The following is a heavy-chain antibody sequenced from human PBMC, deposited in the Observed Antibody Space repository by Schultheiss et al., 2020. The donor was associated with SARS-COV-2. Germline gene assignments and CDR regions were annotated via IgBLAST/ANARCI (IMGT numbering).Heavy chain of an antibody. CDR2: IYSGGST. V-gene: IGHV3-66*02. Sequence: GGSLRLSCAASGFTFSDYYMSWIRQAPGKGLEWVSVIYSGGSTYYADSVKGRFTISRDNSKNTLYLQMNSLRAEDTAVYYCAKASFSIGAVAVPYYFDYWGQGTLVTVSS. D-gene: IGHD6-19*01. CDR3: AKASFSIGAVAVPYYFDY. CDR1: GFTFSDYY. J-gene: IGHJ4*02.